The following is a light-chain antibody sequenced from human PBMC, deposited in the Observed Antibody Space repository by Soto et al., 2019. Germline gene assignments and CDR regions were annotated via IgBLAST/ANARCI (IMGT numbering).Light chain of an antibody. CDR3: QQYNSYLWT. J-gene: IGKJ1*01. CDR1: QSISGY. V-gene: IGKV1-39*01. CDR2: AAY. Sequence: IQMTQSPSSLSLSVGARVTITCRASQSISGYLNWYQQKPGKAPSLLIFAAYSLQSGVPSRFSGSRSGTEFTLTISSLQPDDFATYYCQQYNSYLWTFGHGTKVDI.